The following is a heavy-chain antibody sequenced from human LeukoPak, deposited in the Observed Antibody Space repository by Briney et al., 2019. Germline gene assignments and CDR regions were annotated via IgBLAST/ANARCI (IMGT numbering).Heavy chain of an antibody. CDR1: GGSITSYY. J-gene: IGHJ4*02. Sequence: SETLSLTCTVSGGSITSYYWSWIRQPPGKGLEWIGYISYSRSTNYNPSLKSRATMSLDTSKNQFSLNLNSVTAADTAVYYCARGERPGCDHWGQGTLVTVSS. CDR2: ISYSRST. V-gene: IGHV4-59*01. D-gene: IGHD6-6*01. CDR3: ARGERPGCDH.